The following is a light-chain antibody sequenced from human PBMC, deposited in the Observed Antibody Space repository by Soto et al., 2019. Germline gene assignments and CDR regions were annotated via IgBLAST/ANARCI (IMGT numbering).Light chain of an antibody. J-gene: IGKJ4*01. CDR1: QSVSSSY. Sequence: EIVLTQSPGTLSLSPGERATLSCRASQSVSSSYLAWYQQKPGQAPRLLIYGASSRATGIPDRFSGSEAGTDFTLTISRLEPGDFAVYYCQQDGSSPLPFGGGTKVEIK. V-gene: IGKV3-20*01. CDR2: GAS. CDR3: QQDGSSPLP.